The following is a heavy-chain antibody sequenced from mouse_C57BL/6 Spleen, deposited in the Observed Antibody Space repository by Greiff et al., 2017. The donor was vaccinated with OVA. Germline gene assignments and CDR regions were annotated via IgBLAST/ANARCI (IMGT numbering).Heavy chain of an antibody. D-gene: IGHD2-2*01. J-gene: IGHJ4*01. Sequence: VQLQQPGAELVKPGASVKLSCKASGYTFTSYWMHWVKQRPGRGLEWLGRIDPNSGGTKYNETFKSKATLTVDNPSSTAYMQLRSLTSEDSAVYYCARSGYDVVSCAMDYWGQGTSVTVSS. V-gene: IGHV1-72*01. CDR1: GYTFTSYW. CDR3: ARSGYDVVSCAMDY. CDR2: IDPNSGGT.